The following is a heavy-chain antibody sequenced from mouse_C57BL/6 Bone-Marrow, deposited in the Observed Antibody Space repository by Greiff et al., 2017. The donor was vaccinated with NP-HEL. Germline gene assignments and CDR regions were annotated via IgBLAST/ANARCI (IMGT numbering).Heavy chain of an antibody. J-gene: IGHJ1*03. Sequence: QVTLKVCGPGILQPSQTLRLTCSFSGFSLSTFGMGVGWIRQPSGKGLEWLAHIWWDDDKYYNPALKSRLTISKDTSQTQVFRKIANVCTADTATYYCARSSRLLRMKYSEVWGTGRTVTGAS. CDR1: GFSLSTFGMG. CDR3: ARSSRLLRMKYSEV. CDR2: IWWDDDK. D-gene: IGHD1-1*01. V-gene: IGHV8-8*01.